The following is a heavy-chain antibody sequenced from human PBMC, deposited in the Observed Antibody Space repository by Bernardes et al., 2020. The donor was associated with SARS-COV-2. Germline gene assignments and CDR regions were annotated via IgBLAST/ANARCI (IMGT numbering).Heavy chain of an antibody. Sequence: SETLSLTCTVSGDSISGKFWSWIRQPPGKGLEWLASVSSPGTANHNPSHKSRLTLTVDTAKNQFSLKLNSVTAADTAVYFCARLEHSETNGFPDWRFDHWGQGTLLTVSS. D-gene: IGHD2-8*01. J-gene: IGHJ4*02. CDR1: GDSISGKF. CDR2: VSSPGTA. CDR3: ARLEHSETNGFPDWRFDH. V-gene: IGHV4-59*08.